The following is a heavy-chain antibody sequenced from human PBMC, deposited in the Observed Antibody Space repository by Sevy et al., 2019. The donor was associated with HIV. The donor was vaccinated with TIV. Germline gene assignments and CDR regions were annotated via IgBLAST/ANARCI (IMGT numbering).Heavy chain of an antibody. J-gene: IGHJ4*02. CDR1: GFTVSSNY. Sequence: GGSLRLSCAASGFTVSSNYMSWVRQAPGKGLEWVSDIYSGGSTYYADSVKGRFTISRDNSKNTLYLQMNSLRAEDTAVYYCARVPFNYYDSSGYYLDYWGQGTLVTVSS. CDR3: ARVPFNYYDSSGYYLDY. CDR2: IYSGGST. D-gene: IGHD3-22*01. V-gene: IGHV3-66*01.